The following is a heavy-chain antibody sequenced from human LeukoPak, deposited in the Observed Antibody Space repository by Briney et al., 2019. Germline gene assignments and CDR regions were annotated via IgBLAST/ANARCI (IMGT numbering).Heavy chain of an antibody. V-gene: IGHV3-11*04. CDR2: ISDTAKTI. CDR1: GFTFSDYS. CDR3: AGVHYGRVENDY. J-gene: IGHJ4*02. D-gene: IGHD3-10*01. Sequence: GGSLRLSCAASGFTFSDYSMSWIRQAPGKGLEWISDISDTAKTIHYADSVRGRFTISRDNAKNSPYLQMNSLRDEDTAVYYCAGVHYGRVENDYWGQGTLVTVSS.